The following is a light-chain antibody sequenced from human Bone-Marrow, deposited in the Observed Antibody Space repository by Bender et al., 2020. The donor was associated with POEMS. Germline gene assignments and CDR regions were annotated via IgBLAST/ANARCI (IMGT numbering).Light chain of an antibody. Sequence: QSVLTQPPSASGTPGQRVTISCSGGSSNIGAHAVNWYQHLPGTAPKLLIYSSHRRPSEVPDRFSGSRSGTSASLAISGLQSEDEADYYCALWDDSLSGPRVFGGGTKLTVL. CDR3: ALWDDSLSGPRV. CDR1: SSNIGAHA. CDR2: SSH. J-gene: IGLJ3*02. V-gene: IGLV1-44*01.